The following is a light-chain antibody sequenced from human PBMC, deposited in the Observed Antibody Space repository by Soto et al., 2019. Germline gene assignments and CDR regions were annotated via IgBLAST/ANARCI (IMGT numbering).Light chain of an antibody. Sequence: QSVLTQPASVSGSPGQSITISCTGGSTDVGAYNFVSWYQQYSGKAPKLIIYDVTNRPSGISHLFSGSKSGNTASLTISWLQAEDEADYYCSSYSTTATLNVIFGGGTKVTVL. CDR2: DVT. CDR3: SSYSTTATLNVI. CDR1: STDVGAYNF. J-gene: IGLJ2*01. V-gene: IGLV2-14*03.